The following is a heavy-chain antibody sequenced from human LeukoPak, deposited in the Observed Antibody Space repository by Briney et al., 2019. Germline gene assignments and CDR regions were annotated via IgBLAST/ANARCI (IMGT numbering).Heavy chain of an antibody. J-gene: IGHJ6*04. D-gene: IGHD4-17*01. Sequence: KPSETLSLTCTVSGGSISSSSYYWGWIRQPPGKGLEWIGSIYYSGSTYYNPSLKSRVTISVDTSKNQFSLKLSSVTAADTAVYYCARGRVTVTTMDVWGKGTTVTVSS. CDR2: IYYSGST. V-gene: IGHV4-39*07. CDR3: ARGRVTVTTMDV. CDR1: GGSISSSSYY.